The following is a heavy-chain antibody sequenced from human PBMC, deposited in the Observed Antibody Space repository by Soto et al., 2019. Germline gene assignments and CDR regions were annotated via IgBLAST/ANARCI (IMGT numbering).Heavy chain of an antibody. CDR3: ARVYYYGSWSINWFDP. CDR2: ISAYNGNT. Sequence: ASVKVSCKASGYTFVSYGISWVRQAPGQGLEWMGWISAYNGNTKYAQKVQGRVTMTTDTSTSTGYMELRSLRSDDTAVYYCARVYYYGSWSINWFDPWGQGTLVTVSS. CDR1: GYTFVSYG. J-gene: IGHJ5*02. V-gene: IGHV1-18*01. D-gene: IGHD3-10*01.